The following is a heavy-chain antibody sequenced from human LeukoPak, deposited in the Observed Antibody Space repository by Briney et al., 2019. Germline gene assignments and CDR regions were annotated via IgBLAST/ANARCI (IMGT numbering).Heavy chain of an antibody. CDR1: GFTFSSYS. Sequence: PGGSLRLSCAASGFTFSSYSMHWVRQAPGKGLEWVSGINWNGGSTSYADSVKGRFTISRDTAKNSLYLQMNSLRAEDTALYYCARLKAAAGSNFDYWGQGTLVTVSS. CDR3: ARLKAAAGSNFDY. D-gene: IGHD6-13*01. J-gene: IGHJ4*02. CDR2: INWNGGST. V-gene: IGHV3-20*04.